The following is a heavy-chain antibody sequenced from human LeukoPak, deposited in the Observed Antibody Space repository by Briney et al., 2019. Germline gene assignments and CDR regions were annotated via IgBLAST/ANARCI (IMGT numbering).Heavy chain of an antibody. CDR1: GYTFTSYD. D-gene: IGHD3-9*01. CDR2: MNPNSGNT. V-gene: IGHV1-8*01. Sequence: ASVKVSCKASGYTFTSYDINWVRQATGQGLEWMGWMNPNSGNTGYAQKFQGRVTMTRNTSISTAYMELSSLGSEDTAVYYCARAPRSGYDILTGYYPNWFDPWGQGTLVTVSS. J-gene: IGHJ5*02. CDR3: ARAPRSGYDILTGYYPNWFDP.